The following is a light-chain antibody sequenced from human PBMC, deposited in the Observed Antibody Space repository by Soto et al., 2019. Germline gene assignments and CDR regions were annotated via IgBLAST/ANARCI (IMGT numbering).Light chain of an antibody. Sequence: QSVLTQPPSASGTPGQRVTISCSGSSSNIGSNYVYWYQQLPGTAPKLLIYRNNQRPSWVPDRFSGSKSGTSASLAISWLRSGDESDYYCAEWDDSLSGYYVFGTGTKVTVL. V-gene: IGLV1-47*01. CDR1: SSNIGSNY. CDR2: RNN. CDR3: AEWDDSLSGYYV. J-gene: IGLJ1*01.